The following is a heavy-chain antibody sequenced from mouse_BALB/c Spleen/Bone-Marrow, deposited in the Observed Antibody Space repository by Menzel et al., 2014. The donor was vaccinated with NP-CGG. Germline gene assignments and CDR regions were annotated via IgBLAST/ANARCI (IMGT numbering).Heavy chain of an antibody. V-gene: IGHV4-1*02. CDR3: ARSHYYGLFAY. CDR2: INPDSSTI. Sequence: VESGGSLKLSCADSGFDFSRYWMSWVRQAPGKGLEWIGEINPDSSTINYTPSLKDKFIISRDNAKNTLYLQMSKVRSEDTALYYCARSHYYGLFAYWGQGTLVTVSA. D-gene: IGHD1-2*01. CDR1: GFDFSRYW. J-gene: IGHJ3*01.